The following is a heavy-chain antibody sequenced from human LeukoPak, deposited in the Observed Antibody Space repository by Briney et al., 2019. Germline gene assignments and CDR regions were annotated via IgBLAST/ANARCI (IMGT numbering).Heavy chain of an antibody. J-gene: IGHJ6*03. CDR1: DGSISSYY. D-gene: IGHD3-16*01. Sequence: PSETLILTCSVSDGSISSYYWNWIRQPPGEGLEWIGNVYYSGGTNYNSSLKSRVTISLDTSKNQISLILSSVTAADTAVYYCAGSPGEYYYMDVWASGTTVTVSS. CDR2: VYYSGGT. CDR3: AGSPGEYYYMDV. V-gene: IGHV4-59*01.